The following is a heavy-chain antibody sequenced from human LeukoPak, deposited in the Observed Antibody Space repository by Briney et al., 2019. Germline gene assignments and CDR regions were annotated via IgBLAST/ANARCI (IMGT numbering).Heavy chain of an antibody. CDR3: ARAFGSGSQVINYFDF. V-gene: IGHV3-74*01. CDR1: GFTFISYW. Sequence: PGRSLRLSCVASGFTFISYWMHWVRQAPGKGLVWVSSINSDGSTTTYADSVKGRFTISRDNAKNMVYLQMNSLRAEDTAVYYCARAFGSGSQVINYFDFWGQGTLVTVSS. J-gene: IGHJ4*02. D-gene: IGHD3-10*01. CDR2: INSDGSTT.